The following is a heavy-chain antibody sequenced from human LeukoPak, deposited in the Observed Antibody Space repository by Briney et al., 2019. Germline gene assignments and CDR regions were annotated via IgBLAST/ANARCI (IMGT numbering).Heavy chain of an antibody. Sequence: GGSLRLSCAASGFTFSSYSMNWVRQAPGKGLEWVSSISSSSSYMYYADSVKGRFTISRDNAKNSLYLQMNSLRAEDTAVYYCARASLQLPDYWGQGTLVTVSS. J-gene: IGHJ4*02. D-gene: IGHD6-6*01. V-gene: IGHV3-21*01. CDR1: GFTFSSYS. CDR3: ARASLQLPDY. CDR2: ISSSSSYM.